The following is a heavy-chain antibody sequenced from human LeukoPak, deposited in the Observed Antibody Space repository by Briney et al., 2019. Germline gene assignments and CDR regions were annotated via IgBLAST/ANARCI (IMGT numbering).Heavy chain of an antibody. J-gene: IGHJ3*02. D-gene: IGHD6-19*01. CDR1: GFTFSSYA. CDR2: ICGSGAST. CDR3: AKKAKGIAVAGPDAFDI. V-gene: IGHV3-23*01. Sequence: GGSLRLSCAASGFTFSSYAMSWVRQAPGEGLEWVSAICGSGASTYYADSVKGRFTISRDNSKNTLYLQMNSLRAEDTAVYYCAKKAKGIAVAGPDAFDIWGQGTMVTVSS.